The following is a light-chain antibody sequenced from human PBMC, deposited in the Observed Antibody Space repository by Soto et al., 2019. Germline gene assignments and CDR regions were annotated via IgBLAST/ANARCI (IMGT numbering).Light chain of an antibody. V-gene: IGKV1-39*01. Sequence: DIQLTQSPSSLSASVGDGVTITCRASQSISSNLNWYQQIPGKPPKLLIYIASTLQRGVPSRFSGSGSGTDFTLTISSLQPEDFATYYCQQSYGTPLTFGGGTKVEIQ. CDR1: QSISSN. CDR2: IAS. J-gene: IGKJ4*01. CDR3: QQSYGTPLT.